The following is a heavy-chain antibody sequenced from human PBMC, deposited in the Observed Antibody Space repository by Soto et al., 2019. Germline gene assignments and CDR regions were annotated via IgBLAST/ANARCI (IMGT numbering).Heavy chain of an antibody. CDR2: ISAYNGNT. CDR1: GYTFTSYG. V-gene: IGHV1-18*01. CDR3: ARDGRGRYDFWSGYYDPRTANVMDV. D-gene: IGHD3-3*01. J-gene: IGHJ6*02. Sequence: ASVKVSCKASGYTFTSYGISWVRQAPGQGLEWMGWISAYNGNTNYAQKLQGRVTMTTDTSTSTAYMELRSLRSDDTAVYYCARDGRGRYDFWSGYYDPRTANVMDVWGQGTTVTVSS.